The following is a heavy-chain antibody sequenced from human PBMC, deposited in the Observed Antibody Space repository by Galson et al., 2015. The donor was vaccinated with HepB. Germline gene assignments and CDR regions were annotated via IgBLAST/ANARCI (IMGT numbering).Heavy chain of an antibody. CDR2: IIPIFGTA. V-gene: IGHV1-69*06. D-gene: IGHD1-26*01. Sequence: SVKVSCKASGGTFSSYAISWVRQAPGQGLEWMGGIIPIFGTANYAQKFQGRVTITADKSTSTAYMELSSLRSEDAAVYYCARVVGGGNFDYWGQGTLVTVSS. CDR1: GGTFSSYA. CDR3: ARVVGGGNFDY. J-gene: IGHJ4*02.